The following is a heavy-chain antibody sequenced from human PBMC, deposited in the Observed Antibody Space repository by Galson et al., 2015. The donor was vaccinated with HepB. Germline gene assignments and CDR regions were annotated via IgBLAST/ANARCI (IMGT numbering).Heavy chain of an antibody. CDR1: GGTFSRFA. D-gene: IGHD6-13*01. Sequence: SVKVSCKASGGTFSRFAISWVRQAPGQGLEWMGGIIPIFDIANYAQKFQGRVTITADKSTSTAYMELSSLTSEDTAVYYCARDQYEVRAYSSKWSLRGWFDPWGQGTLVTVSS. CDR3: ARDQYEVRAYSSKWSLRGWFDP. V-gene: IGHV1-69*10. CDR2: IIPIFDIA. J-gene: IGHJ5*02.